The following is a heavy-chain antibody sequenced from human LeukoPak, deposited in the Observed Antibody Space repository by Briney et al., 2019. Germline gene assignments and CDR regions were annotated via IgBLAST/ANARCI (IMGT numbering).Heavy chain of an antibody. CDR2: IIPIFGTA. J-gene: IGHJ6*03. CDR3: ARGRWDRAYYYYMDV. Sequence: SVKVSCKASGGTFSSYAISWVRQAPGQGLEWMGGIIPIFGTANYAQKFQGRVTITADKSTSTAYMELSSLRSEDTAVYYCARGRWDRAYYYYMDVWGKGTTVTVSS. D-gene: IGHD1-14*01. V-gene: IGHV1-69*06. CDR1: GGTFSSYA.